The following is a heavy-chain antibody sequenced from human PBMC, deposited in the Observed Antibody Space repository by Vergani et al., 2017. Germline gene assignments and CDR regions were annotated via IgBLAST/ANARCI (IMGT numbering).Heavy chain of an antibody. J-gene: IGHJ1*01. V-gene: IGHV3-30*02. D-gene: IGHD1-1*01. CDR1: GFPFSTYG. CDR2: IQKDGIDK. Sequence: QVQLVESGGGVVQPGESLRLSCAASGFPFSTYGMHWVRQAPGKGLEWVAFIQKDGIDKFYADSVRGRFTISRDISKSTLYLQMNSLRTEDTAVYYCATKSCGTPGCQIGYFREWGQGTLVTVSS. CDR3: ATKSCGTPGCQIGYFRE.